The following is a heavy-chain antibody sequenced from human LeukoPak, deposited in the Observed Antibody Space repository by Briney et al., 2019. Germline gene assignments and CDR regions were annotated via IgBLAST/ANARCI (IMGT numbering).Heavy chain of an antibody. Sequence: PSETLSLTCTVSGDSISSYYWSWIRQPPGKGLEWIGYIYYSGSTNYNPSLKSRVTISVDTSKNQFSLKLSSVTAADTAVYYCARDPGYCSGGSCYSSWFDPWGQGTLVTVSS. CDR1: GDSISSYY. V-gene: IGHV4-59*01. D-gene: IGHD2-15*01. J-gene: IGHJ5*02. CDR3: ARDPGYCSGGSCYSSWFDP. CDR2: IYYSGST.